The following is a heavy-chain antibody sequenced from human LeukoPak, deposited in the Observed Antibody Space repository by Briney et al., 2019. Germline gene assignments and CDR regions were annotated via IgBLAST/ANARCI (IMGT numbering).Heavy chain of an antibody. CDR1: GGSISSGSYY. CDR2: IYTSGST. Sequence: SQTLSLTCTVSGGSISSGSYYWSWIRQPAGKGLEWIGRIYTSGSTNYNPSLKSRVTISVDTSKNQFSLKLSSVTAADTAVYYCARSLTIFGVAHPGYFDYWGQGTLVTVSS. D-gene: IGHD3-3*01. CDR3: ARSLTIFGVAHPGYFDY. V-gene: IGHV4-61*02. J-gene: IGHJ4*02.